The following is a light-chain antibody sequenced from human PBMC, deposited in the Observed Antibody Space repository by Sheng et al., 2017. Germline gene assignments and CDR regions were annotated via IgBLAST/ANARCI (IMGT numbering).Light chain of an antibody. J-gene: IGKJ4*01. CDR2: NTS. CDR3: QQYGSPTT. Sequence: EIVMTQSPATLSVSPGETATLFCRASQSVPSNLAWYQQKPGQAPRLLIYNTSNRATGIPARFSGSGSGTDFTLTISSLEPEDFAVYYCQQYGSPTTFAGGTKVEIK. V-gene: IGKV3D-15*01. CDR1: QSVPSN.